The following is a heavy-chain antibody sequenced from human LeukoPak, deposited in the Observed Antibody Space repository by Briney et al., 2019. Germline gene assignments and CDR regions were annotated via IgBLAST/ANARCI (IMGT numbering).Heavy chain of an antibody. V-gene: IGHV3-23*01. CDR2: ISGSGGST. J-gene: IGHJ4*02. D-gene: IGHD6-13*01. CDR3: AKWRFSSSWYRILGFDY. CDR1: GFTFSSYA. Sequence: GGSLRLSRAASGFTFSSYAMSWVRQAPGKGLEWVSAISGSGGSTYYADSVKGRFTISRDNSKNTLYLQMNSLRAEDTAVYYCAKWRFSSSWYRILGFDYWGQGTLVTVSS.